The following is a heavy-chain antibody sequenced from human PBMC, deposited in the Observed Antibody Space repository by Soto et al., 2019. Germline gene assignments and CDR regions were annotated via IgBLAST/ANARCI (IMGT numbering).Heavy chain of an antibody. J-gene: IGHJ6*02. CDR3: ARDHLILPAHDFFYGSDV. Sequence: DVKLVESGGGLVQPGDSLRLSCEVSGFTFSMYSMSWVRKSPGQGLEWVSKIPQDRVDGHSADSVKGRFTISRDNGKNSLYLQLTNLRAEDTAVYYCARDHLILPAHDFFYGSDVWGRGATVTVSS. CDR2: IPQDRVDG. V-gene: IGHV3-7*03. CDR1: GFTFSMYS. D-gene: IGHD2-21*02.